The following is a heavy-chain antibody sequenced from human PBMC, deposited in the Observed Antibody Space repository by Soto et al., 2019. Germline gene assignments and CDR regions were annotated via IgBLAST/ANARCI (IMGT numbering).Heavy chain of an antibody. Sequence: SVKVSWNPSEDSFSSYASSCVRQAPGQGLEWMGGIIPIFGTANYAQKFQRRVTITADESTSTAYMELSGVRSEDTAVYYCARGRLEPNWFDPWGQGTLVNVSS. CDR1: EDSFSSYA. CDR3: ARGRLEPNWFDP. V-gene: IGHV1-69*13. J-gene: IGHJ5*02. D-gene: IGHD1-1*01. CDR2: IIPIFGTA.